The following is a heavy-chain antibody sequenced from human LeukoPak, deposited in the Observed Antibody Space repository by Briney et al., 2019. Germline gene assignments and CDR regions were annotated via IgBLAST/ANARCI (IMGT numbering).Heavy chain of an antibody. D-gene: IGHD3-22*01. J-gene: IGHJ3*02. CDR2: INHSGST. CDR3: ARRPSDYYDSSGYYLDAFDI. Sequence: PSETLSLTCAVYGGSFSGFYWSWIRQPPGKGLEWIEEINHSGSTNYNPSLKSRVTISVDTSKNQFSLKLSSVTAADTAVYYCARRPSDYYDSSGYYLDAFDIWGQGTMVTVSS. V-gene: IGHV4-34*01. CDR1: GGSFSGFY.